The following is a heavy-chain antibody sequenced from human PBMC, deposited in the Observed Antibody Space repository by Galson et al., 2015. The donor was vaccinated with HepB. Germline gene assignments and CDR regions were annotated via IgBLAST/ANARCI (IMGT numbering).Heavy chain of an antibody. Sequence: SETLSLTCTVSGGSISSYYWSWIRQPAGKGLEWIGRIYTSGSTNYNPSLKSRVTMSVDTSKNQFSLKLSSVTAADTAVYYCARDRVSSNRRTSSYWYFDLWGRGTLVTVSS. CDR1: GGSISSYY. CDR2: IYTSGST. V-gene: IGHV4-4*07. J-gene: IGHJ2*01. CDR3: ARDRVSSNRRTSSYWYFDL. D-gene: IGHD4-11*01.